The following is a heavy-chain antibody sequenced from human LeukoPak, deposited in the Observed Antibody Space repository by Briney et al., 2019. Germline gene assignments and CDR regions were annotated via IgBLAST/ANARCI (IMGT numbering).Heavy chain of an antibody. CDR2: IYHSGTT. J-gene: IGHJ4*02. D-gene: IGHD3-10*01. V-gene: IGHV4-30-4*01. Sequence: SETLSLTCTVSRGSINTGNYYWSWIRQPPGKGLEWLGFIYHSGTTYYNPSLQSRVTMSVDTSKNQFSLKLSSVTAVDTAVYYCARKENVYYYFDYWGQGTLVTVSS. CDR1: RGSINTGNYY. CDR3: ARKENVYYYFDY.